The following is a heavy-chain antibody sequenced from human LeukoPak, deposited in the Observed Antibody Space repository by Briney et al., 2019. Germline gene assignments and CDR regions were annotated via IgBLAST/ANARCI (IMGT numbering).Heavy chain of an antibody. CDR3: ARGGENFFDY. V-gene: IGHV3-33*01. J-gene: IGHJ4*02. CDR1: GFTFSLFG. Sequence: PGGSLRLSCAASGFTFSLFGMHWVRQAPGKGPEWVAVIWFDGSKEYYADSVKGRFNISRDNSKNTLYLQLDSLRAGDTAVYYCARGGENFFDYWDQGTLVTVSS. CDR2: IWFDGSKE. D-gene: IGHD3-10*01.